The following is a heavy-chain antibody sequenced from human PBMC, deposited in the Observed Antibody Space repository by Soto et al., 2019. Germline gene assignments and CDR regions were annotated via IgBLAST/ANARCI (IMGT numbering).Heavy chain of an antibody. J-gene: IGHJ6*02. CDR2: ISYDGTNK. Sequence: QVQLVESGGGVVQPGRSLRLSCAASGFTFSSYGMHWDRQAPGKGLEWVALISYDGTNKYYADSVKGRFTSSRDNFKNTLYLQMNSLRAEDTAVYYCAKEGFGHLWLEVYGMDVWGQGTTVTVSS. D-gene: IGHD5-18*01. CDR3: AKEGFGHLWLEVYGMDV. V-gene: IGHV3-30*18. CDR1: GFTFSSYG.